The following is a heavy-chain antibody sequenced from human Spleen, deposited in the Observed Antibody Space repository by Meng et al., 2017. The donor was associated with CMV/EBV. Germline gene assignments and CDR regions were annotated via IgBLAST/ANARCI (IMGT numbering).Heavy chain of an antibody. CDR1: GFTFSSYT. CDR2: ISFDGTSR. V-gene: IGHV3-30*04. D-gene: IGHD3-16*01. CDR3: ATLTVRAWGFLGAAVHFDS. J-gene: IGHJ4*02. Sequence: GESLKISCAASGFTFSSYTMHWVRQAPGKGLEWVAIISFDGTSRTYADSVKGRFTISRDNSENSLSLRMNSLSPEDTAVYYCATLTVRAWGFLGAAVHFDSWGPGTLVTVSS.